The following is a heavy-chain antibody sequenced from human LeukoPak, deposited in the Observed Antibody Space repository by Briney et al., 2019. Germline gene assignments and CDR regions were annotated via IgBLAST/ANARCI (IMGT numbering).Heavy chain of an antibody. CDR3: ARGFPPRRNYDSSGYYSYYFDH. V-gene: IGHV1-18*04. CDR2: ISAYNGYT. J-gene: IGHJ4*02. Sequence: ASVKVSCKASGYTFTGYYMHWVRQAPGQGLEWMGWISAYNGYTHFAQKFQGRVTMTTDTSTSTAYMELRSLRSDDTAVYYCARGFPPRRNYDSSGYYSYYFDHWGQGTLVTVSS. CDR1: GYTFTGYY. D-gene: IGHD3-22*01.